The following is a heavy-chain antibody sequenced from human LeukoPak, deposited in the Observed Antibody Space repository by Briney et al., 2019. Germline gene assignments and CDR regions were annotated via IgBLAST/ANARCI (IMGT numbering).Heavy chain of an antibody. CDR3: AKDRTIVGAIS. CDR1: GFTFSSYG. Sequence: GGSLRLSCAASGFTFSSYGMHWVRQAPGKGLEWVAVISYDGSNKYYADSVKGRFTISRDNSKNTLYLQMNSLRAEDTVVYYCAKDRTIVGAISWGQGTLVTVSS. V-gene: IGHV3-30*18. CDR2: ISYDGSNK. D-gene: IGHD1-26*01. J-gene: IGHJ5*02.